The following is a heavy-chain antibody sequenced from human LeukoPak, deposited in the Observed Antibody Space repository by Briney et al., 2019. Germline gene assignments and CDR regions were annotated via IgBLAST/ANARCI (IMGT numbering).Heavy chain of an antibody. V-gene: IGHV4-30-4*01. CDR3: ARDIPTYYYGSGSYSHFDY. CDR1: GGSISSGDYY. Sequence: SQTLSLTCTVSGGSISSGDYYWSWIRQPPGKGLEWIGYIYYSGSTYYNPSLKSRVTISVDTSKNQFSLELSSATAADTAVYYCARDIPTYYYGSGSYSHFDYWGQGTLVTVSS. J-gene: IGHJ4*02. D-gene: IGHD3-10*01. CDR2: IYYSGST.